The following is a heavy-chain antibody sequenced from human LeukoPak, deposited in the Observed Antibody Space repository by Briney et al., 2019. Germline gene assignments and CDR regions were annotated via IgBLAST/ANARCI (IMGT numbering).Heavy chain of an antibody. CDR2: IYYSGST. CDR3: ARHDYDYGDHRFVYFHH. Sequence: PSETLSLTCNVSGASITGHYWSWLRQPPGKGLEWIGYIYYSGSTNYNPSLKSRVSISGDASKNQFSLKLSSVIAADTAVYYCARHDYDYGDHRFVYFHHWGQGTLVTVSS. V-gene: IGHV4-59*11. D-gene: IGHD4-17*01. CDR1: GASITGHY. J-gene: IGHJ1*01.